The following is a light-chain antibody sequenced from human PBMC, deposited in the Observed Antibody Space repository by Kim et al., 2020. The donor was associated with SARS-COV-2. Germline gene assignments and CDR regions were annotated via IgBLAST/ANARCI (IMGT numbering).Light chain of an antibody. CDR2: AKD. CDR3: NSRDSSGVV. V-gene: IGLV3-19*01. J-gene: IGLJ2*01. CDR1: SLRTYY. Sequence: SSELTQDPAVSVALGQTVRITCQGDSLRTYYASWYQQKPGQAPILVMYAKDNRPSGIPDRFSASSSGNIASLTITGALAEDEADYYCNSRDSSGVVFGGR.